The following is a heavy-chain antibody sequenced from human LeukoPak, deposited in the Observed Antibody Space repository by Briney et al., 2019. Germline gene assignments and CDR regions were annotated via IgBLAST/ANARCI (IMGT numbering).Heavy chain of an antibody. Sequence: GGSLRLSCAASGSTFSSYGMSWVRQAPGKGLEWVSSISSSSSYIYYADPVKGRFTISRDNAKNSLYLQMNSLRAEDTAVYYCARDFSIVGATRPGHWGQGTLVTVSS. V-gene: IGHV3-21*01. D-gene: IGHD1-26*01. CDR1: GSTFSSYG. CDR2: ISSSSSYI. CDR3: ARDFSIVGATRPGH. J-gene: IGHJ4*02.